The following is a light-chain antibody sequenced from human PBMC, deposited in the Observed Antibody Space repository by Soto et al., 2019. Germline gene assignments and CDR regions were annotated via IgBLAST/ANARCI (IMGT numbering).Light chain of an antibody. CDR1: SSDVAGYNF. J-gene: IGLJ1*01. V-gene: IGLV2-14*01. CDR2: DVS. Sequence: QSALTQPASMSGSPGQSITISCTGTSSDVAGYNFVSWYQRHPGKAPKLMIYDVSNRPSGVSNRFSGSKSGNTASLTISGLQAEDEADYHCSSYTNSSIVFGTGTKLTVL. CDR3: SSYTNSSIV.